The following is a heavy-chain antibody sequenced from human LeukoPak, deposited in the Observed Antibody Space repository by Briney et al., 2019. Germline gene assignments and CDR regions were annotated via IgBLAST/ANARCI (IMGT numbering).Heavy chain of an antibody. CDR3: ARDSGWYTHDY. V-gene: IGHV3-23*01. CDR1: GFTFSSYG. Sequence: GGSLRLSCAASGFTFSSYGMSWVRQAPGKGLQWVSGISGSGGRTYYADSVKGRFTISRDNSKNSLYLQMDSLRAEDTAVYYCARDSGWYTHDYWGQGTLVTVSS. D-gene: IGHD1-1*01. J-gene: IGHJ4*02. CDR2: ISGSGGRT.